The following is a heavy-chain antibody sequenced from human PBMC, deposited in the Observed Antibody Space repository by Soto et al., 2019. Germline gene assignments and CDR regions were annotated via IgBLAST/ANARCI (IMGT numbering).Heavy chain of an antibody. CDR3: ARVAMENYHDMWSGSTSSALDV. J-gene: IGHJ6*02. CDR2: VSHSGRT. Sequence: SETLSLTCKVSGGSMRGYSWSWIRQTPGEGLEWIGYVSHSGRTDYSPSLKNRVTISLDMSKNHFALHVNSVDPADTAVYYCARVAMENYHDMWSGSTSSALDVWGQGTTVTVSS. D-gene: IGHD3-3*01. V-gene: IGHV4-59*13. CDR1: GGSMRGYS.